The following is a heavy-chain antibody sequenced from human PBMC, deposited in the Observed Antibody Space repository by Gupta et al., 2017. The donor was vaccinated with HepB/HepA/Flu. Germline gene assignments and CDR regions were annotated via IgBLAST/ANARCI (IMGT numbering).Heavy chain of an antibody. CDR1: GFTFNNYA. Sequence: EVQLLESGGGLAQPGGELRLSWSASGFTFNNYALSWVRQAAGKGLEWVSGISGSGGSTYYADSVKGRFTIARDNSKNTLYLQMDSLRAEDSAVYYCEKSHGKVGATTNFDYWGQGTLVTVS. D-gene: IGHD1-26*01. J-gene: IGHJ4*02. CDR3: EKSHGKVGATTNFDY. V-gene: IGHV3-23*01. CDR2: ISGSGGST.